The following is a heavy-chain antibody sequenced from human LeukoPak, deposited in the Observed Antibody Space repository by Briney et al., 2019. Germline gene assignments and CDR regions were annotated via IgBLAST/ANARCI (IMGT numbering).Heavy chain of an antibody. Sequence: SETLSLTCTVSGGSISSGSYYWSWIRQPAGKGLEWIGRIYTSGSTNYNPSLKSRVTISVDTSKNQFSLKLSSVTAADTAVYYCARGGGRGYYYYYMDVWGKGTTVTISS. D-gene: IGHD1-26*01. J-gene: IGHJ6*03. V-gene: IGHV4-61*02. CDR2: IYTSGST. CDR1: GGSISSGSYY. CDR3: ARGGGRGYYYYYMDV.